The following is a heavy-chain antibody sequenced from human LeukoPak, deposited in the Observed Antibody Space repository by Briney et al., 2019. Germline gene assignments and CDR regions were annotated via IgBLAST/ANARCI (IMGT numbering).Heavy chain of an antibody. J-gene: IGHJ3*02. CDR2: ISAYNGNT. CDR3: ASGGGVGGVSHDAFDI. D-gene: IGHD3-3*01. CDR1: GYTFTSYG. V-gene: IGHV1-18*01. Sequence: GALVKVSCKASGYTFTSYGISWVRQAPGQGLEWMGWISAYNGNTNYAQKLQGRVTMTTDTSTSTAYMELRSLRSDDTAVYYCASGGGVGGVSHDAFDIWGQGTMVTVSS.